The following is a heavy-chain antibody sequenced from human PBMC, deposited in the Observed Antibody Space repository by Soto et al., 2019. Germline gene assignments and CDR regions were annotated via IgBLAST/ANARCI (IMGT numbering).Heavy chain of an antibody. J-gene: IGHJ6*02. CDR3: ARIAYCGGDCYYYYYYYGMDV. Sequence: GGSLRLSCAASGFTFSSYWMSWVRQAPGKGLEWVANIKQDGSEKYYVDSVKGRFTISRDNAKNSLYLQMNSLRAEDTAVYYCARIAYCGGDCYYYYYYYGMDVWGQGTTVTVSS. D-gene: IGHD2-21*02. CDR2: IKQDGSEK. V-gene: IGHV3-7*01. CDR1: GFTFSSYW.